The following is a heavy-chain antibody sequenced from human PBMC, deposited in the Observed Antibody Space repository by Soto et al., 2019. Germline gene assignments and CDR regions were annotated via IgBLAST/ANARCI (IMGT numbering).Heavy chain of an antibody. CDR2: ISSSGTYT. D-gene: IGHD6-19*01. CDR1: GFSFGRYH. Sequence: GGSLRLSCTTSGFSFGRYHMNWVRQAPGKGLDWVSYISSSGTYTYYADSVKGRFTISRDNDKNSLYLQMNSLRGDDTAVYYCVREVQGRAVAGTLMDYFDYWGQGTLVTVSS. V-gene: IGHV3-21*05. J-gene: IGHJ4*02. CDR3: VREVQGRAVAGTLMDYFDY.